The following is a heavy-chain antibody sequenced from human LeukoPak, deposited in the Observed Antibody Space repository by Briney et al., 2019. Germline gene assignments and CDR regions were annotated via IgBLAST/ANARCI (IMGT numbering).Heavy chain of an antibody. Sequence: SETLSLTCAVYGGSFSGYYWSWLRQPPGKGLEWLGEINHSGSTIYNPPLESRVTVSVDTSKNQFSLKLSSVTAADTAVCYCARANYNGNYWDYWGQGTLVTVSS. V-gene: IGHV4-34*01. D-gene: IGHD1-14*01. CDR3: ARANYNGNYWDY. CDR2: INHSGST. CDR1: GGSFSGYY. J-gene: IGHJ4*02.